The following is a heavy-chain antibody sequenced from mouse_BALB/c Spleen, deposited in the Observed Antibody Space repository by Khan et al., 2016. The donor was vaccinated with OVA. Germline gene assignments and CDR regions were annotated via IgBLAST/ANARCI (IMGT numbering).Heavy chain of an antibody. CDR1: GYTFTAYD. Sequence: QVQLQQAGPELVKPGTLVKISCKASGYTFTAYDINWVKQRPGQGPEWIGWIYPGDGSTKYNENFKGKATLTADKSSNTAYMQLSSLTSEKSAVYFCAREGLWGVAMDYWGQGTSVSVSS. CDR2: IYPGDGST. J-gene: IGHJ4*01. D-gene: IGHD1-1*02. CDR3: AREGLWGVAMDY. V-gene: IGHV1S56*01.